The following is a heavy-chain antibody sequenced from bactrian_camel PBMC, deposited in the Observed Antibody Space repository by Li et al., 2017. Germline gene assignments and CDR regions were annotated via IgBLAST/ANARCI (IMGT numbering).Heavy chain of an antibody. CDR1: GYTYNC. CDR2: IRTDVGMT. Sequence: HVQLVESGGGSVQAGRSLRLSCAATGYTYNCMGWFRQAPGKEREGVAAIRTDVGMTMYADSVKGRSTISQDNAQKMLFLQMDNLKPEDTAIYYCAANGPACVYGVSRADFLHRGRGTQVTVS. V-gene: IGHV3S53*01. J-gene: IGHJ4*01. D-gene: IGHD6*01. CDR3: AANGPACVYGVSRADFLH.